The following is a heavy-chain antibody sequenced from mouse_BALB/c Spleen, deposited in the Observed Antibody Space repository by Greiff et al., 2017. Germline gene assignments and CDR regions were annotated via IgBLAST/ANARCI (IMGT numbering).Heavy chain of an antibody. CDR3: ARGGLYETPWFAY. V-gene: IGHV5-6-5*01. J-gene: IGHJ3*01. CDR1: GFTFSSYA. Sequence: EVQLVESGGGLVKPGGSLKLSCAASGFTFSSYAMSWVRQTPEKRLEWVASISSGGSTYYPDSVKGRFTISRDNARNILYLQMSSLRSEDTAMYYCARGGLYETPWFAYWGKGTLVTVSA. D-gene: IGHD2-3*01. CDR2: ISSGGST.